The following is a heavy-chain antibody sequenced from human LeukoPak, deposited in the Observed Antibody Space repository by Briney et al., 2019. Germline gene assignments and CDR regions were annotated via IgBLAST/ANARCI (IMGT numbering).Heavy chain of an antibody. Sequence: GGSLRLSCAASGFTFSSYAMSWVRQAPGKGLEWVANIKQDGSEKYYVDSVKGRFTISRDNAKNSLYLQMNSLRAEDTAVYYCAELGITMIGGVWGKGTTVTIPS. CDR3: AELGITMIGGV. J-gene: IGHJ6*04. V-gene: IGHV3-7*01. CDR1: GFTFSSYA. CDR2: IKQDGSEK. D-gene: IGHD3-10*02.